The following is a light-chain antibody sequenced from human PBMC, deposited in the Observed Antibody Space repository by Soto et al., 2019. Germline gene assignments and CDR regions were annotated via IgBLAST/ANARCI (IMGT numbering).Light chain of an antibody. V-gene: IGKV1-27*01. CDR1: QGISEY. Sequence: TQMTQSPSSLSASVGDRVTISCRASQGISEYLAWYQQRPGNAPNLLIYGASILQSGVPSRFSGSGSGTHFTLTISSLQPEDVATYYCHSYNSIPRTFGQGTKVDIK. CDR3: HSYNSIPRT. CDR2: GAS. J-gene: IGKJ1*01.